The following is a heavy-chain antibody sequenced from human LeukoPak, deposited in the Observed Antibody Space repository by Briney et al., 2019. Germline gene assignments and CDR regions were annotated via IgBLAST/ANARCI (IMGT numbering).Heavy chain of an antibody. CDR1: GGSFSGYY. CDR3: AGGSGSLGWTFGKLFDY. D-gene: IGHD3-16*01. V-gene: IGHV4-34*01. J-gene: IGHJ4*02. Sequence: SETLSLTCAVYGGSFSGYYWSWIRQPPGKGLEWIGEINHSGSTNYNPSLKSRVTISVDTSKNQFSLKLSSVTAADTAVYYCAGGSGSLGWTFGKLFDYWGQGTLVTVSS. CDR2: INHSGST.